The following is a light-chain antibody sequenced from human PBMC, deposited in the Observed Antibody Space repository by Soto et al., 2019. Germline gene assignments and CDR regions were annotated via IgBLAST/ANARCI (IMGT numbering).Light chain of an antibody. CDR1: QSIHTC. V-gene: IGKV1-5*03. CDR2: TAS. Sequence: DIPMTQSPSTLAASVGDRVTITCRASQSIHTCLAWYQQKPGKAPEVLIYTASTLQSGVPSRFSGSGSGTEFTLTISSLQPDDFATYYCQQYDSYPWTFGHGTKVDIK. J-gene: IGKJ1*01. CDR3: QQYDSYPWT.